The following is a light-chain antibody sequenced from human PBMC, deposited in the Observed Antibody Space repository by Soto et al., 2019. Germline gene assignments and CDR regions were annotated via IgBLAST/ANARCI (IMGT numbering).Light chain of an antibody. V-gene: IGLV3-21*02. CDR2: DDR. J-gene: IGLJ2*01. CDR1: NIGGYN. CDR3: QVWDSGSDHVV. Sequence: SYELTQSPSVSVAPGQTARITCGGNNIGGYNVHWYQQKPGQAPVLVVYDDRDRPSGIPERFSGSNSGNTATLTISRVEAGDEADYYCQVWDSGSDHVVFGGGTKVTVL.